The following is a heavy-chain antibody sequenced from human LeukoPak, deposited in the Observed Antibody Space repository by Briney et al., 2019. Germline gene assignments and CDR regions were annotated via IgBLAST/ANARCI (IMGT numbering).Heavy chain of an antibody. CDR3: ARDCSSTSCFPSDY. CDR2: IYYSGST. D-gene: IGHD2-2*01. V-gene: IGHV4-30-4*01. Sequence: SETLSLTCTVSGGSISSGDYYWSWIRQPPGKGLEWIGCIYYSGSTYYNPSLKSRVTISVDTSKNQFSLKLSSVTAADTAVYYCARDCSSTSCFPSDYWGQGTLVTVSS. J-gene: IGHJ4*02. CDR1: GGSISSGDYY.